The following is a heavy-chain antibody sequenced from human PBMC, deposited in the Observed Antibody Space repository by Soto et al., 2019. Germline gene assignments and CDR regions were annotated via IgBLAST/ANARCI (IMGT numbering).Heavy chain of an antibody. CDR2: INPNSGGT. CDR3: ARDGDTIFGVVINGYGMDV. J-gene: IGHJ6*02. V-gene: IGHV1-2*04. CDR1: GYTFTGYY. D-gene: IGHD3-3*01. Sequence: ASVKVSCKAPGYTFTGYYMHWVRQAPGQGLEWMGWINPNSGGTNYAQKFQGWVTMTRDTSISTAYMELSRLRSDDTAVYYCARDGDTIFGVVINGYGMDVWGQGTTVTVYS.